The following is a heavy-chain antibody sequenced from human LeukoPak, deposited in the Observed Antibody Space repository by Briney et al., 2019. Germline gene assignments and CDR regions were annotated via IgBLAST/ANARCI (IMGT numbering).Heavy chain of an antibody. CDR3: ARRYCTGGNCYFLGPIFR. D-gene: IGHD2-15*01. Sequence: SETLSLTCTVSGGSISSSSYPWGWIRQPPGKGLEWIGSIYYSGSTYYNPSLKSRVTISVDTSKNQFSLKLSSVTAADTAVYYCARRYCTGGNCYFLGPIFRWGQGTLVTVSS. CDR1: GGSISSSSYP. CDR2: IYYSGST. J-gene: IGHJ4*02. V-gene: IGHV4-39*01.